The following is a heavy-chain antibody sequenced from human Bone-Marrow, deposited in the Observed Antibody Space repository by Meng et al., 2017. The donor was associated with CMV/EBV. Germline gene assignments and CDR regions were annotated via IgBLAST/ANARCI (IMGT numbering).Heavy chain of an antibody. CDR3: AGDFVPYSSSPHNWFDP. J-gene: IGHJ5*02. Sequence: TFGGYTISWVRQAPGQGLEWMGRIIPILGIANYAQKFQGRVTITADKSTSTAYMELSSLRSEDTAVYYCAGDFVPYSSSPHNWFDPWGQGTLVIVSS. D-gene: IGHD6-6*01. CDR1: TFGGYT. V-gene: IGHV1-69*04. CDR2: IIPILGIA.